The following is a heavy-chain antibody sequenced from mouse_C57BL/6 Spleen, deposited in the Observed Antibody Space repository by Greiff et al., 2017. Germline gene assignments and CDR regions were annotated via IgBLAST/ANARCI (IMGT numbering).Heavy chain of an antibody. V-gene: IGHV1-54*01. Sequence: QVQLQQSGAELVRPGTSVKVSCKASGYAFTNYLIEWVKQRPGQGLEWIGVINPGSGGTNYNEKFKGKATLTADKSSSTAYMQLSSLTSEDSAVYFCARGGNHAMDYWGQGTSVTVSS. CDR2: INPGSGGT. J-gene: IGHJ4*01. CDR3: ARGGNHAMDY. CDR1: GYAFTNYL.